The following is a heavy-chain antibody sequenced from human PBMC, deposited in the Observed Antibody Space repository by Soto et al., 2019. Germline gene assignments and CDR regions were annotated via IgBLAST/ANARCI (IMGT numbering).Heavy chain of an antibody. CDR1: GFTFSNYA. J-gene: IGHJ4*02. V-gene: IGHV3-23*01. CDR3: AKDQGSSWYEIDY. CDR2: ISGSGGST. Sequence: PGGSLRLSCGASGFTFSNYAVTXVRQXPGKGLEWVSTISGSGGSTYYADSVKGRFTISRDNSKNTLYLQMNSLRAEDTAVYHCAKDQGSSWYEIDYWGQGTLVTVSS. D-gene: IGHD6-13*01.